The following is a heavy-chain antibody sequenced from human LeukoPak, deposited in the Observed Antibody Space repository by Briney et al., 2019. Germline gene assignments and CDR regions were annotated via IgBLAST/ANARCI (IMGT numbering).Heavy chain of an antibody. CDR3: ARLAARPLHFDG. D-gene: IGHD6-6*01. Sequence: GESLNISCNCSGYSFTNYWISQVRELPGKGLEWIGRIDPSDSYTNYSPSFQGHVTISADRSINTAYLQWSSLKASDTAMYYCARLAARPLHFDGWGQGTLVTVSS. CDR2: IDPSDSYT. J-gene: IGHJ4*02. V-gene: IGHV5-10-1*01. CDR1: GYSFTNYW.